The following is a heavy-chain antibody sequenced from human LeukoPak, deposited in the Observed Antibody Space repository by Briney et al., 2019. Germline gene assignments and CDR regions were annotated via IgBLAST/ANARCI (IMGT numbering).Heavy chain of an antibody. CDR1: GGSISPYY. D-gene: IGHD3-22*01. CDR3: ARLSPIALGTFDI. V-gene: IGHV4-59*08. CDR2: IYYSGST. Sequence: PSETLSLTCTVSGGSISPYYWSWIRQPPGKGLEWIGYIYYSGSTYYNPSLKSRVTISVDTSKNQFSLKLSSVTAADTAVYYCARLSPIALGTFDIWGQGTMVTVSS. J-gene: IGHJ3*02.